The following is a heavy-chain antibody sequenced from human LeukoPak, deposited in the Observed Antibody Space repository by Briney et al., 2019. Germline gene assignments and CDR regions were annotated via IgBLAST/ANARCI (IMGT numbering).Heavy chain of an antibody. J-gene: IGHJ4*02. CDR3: AREMTTVIDY. D-gene: IGHD4-17*01. CDR1: GGSISSGGYY. V-gene: IGHV4-31*03. Sequence: SETLSLTCTVSGGSISSGGYYWSRIRQHPGKGLEWIGYIYYSGSTYYNPSLKSRVTISVDTSKNQFSLKLSSVTAADTAVYYCAREMTTVIDYWGQGTPVTVSS. CDR2: IYYSGST.